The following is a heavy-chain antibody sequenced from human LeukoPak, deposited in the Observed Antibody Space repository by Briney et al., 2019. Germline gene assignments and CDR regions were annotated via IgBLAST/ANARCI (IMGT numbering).Heavy chain of an antibody. CDR2: INSDGSST. Sequence: PGGSLRLSCAASGFTFSSYWMHWVRQAPGKGLVWVSRINSDGSSTSYADSVKGRFTISRDNAKNTLYLQMNSLRAEDTAVYCCAREGYSEDAFDIWGQGTMVTVSS. V-gene: IGHV3-74*01. CDR1: GFTFSSYW. CDR3: AREGYSEDAFDI. J-gene: IGHJ3*02. D-gene: IGHD4-11*01.